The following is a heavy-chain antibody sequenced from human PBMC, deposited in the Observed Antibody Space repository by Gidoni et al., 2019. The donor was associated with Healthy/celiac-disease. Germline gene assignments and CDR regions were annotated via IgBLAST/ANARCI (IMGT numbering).Heavy chain of an antibody. J-gene: IGHJ4*02. CDR2: ISYDGSNQ. Sequence: QVQLVESGGGVVQPGRSLRRSCAASGFTFSSYGMHWVRQAPGKGLEWVAVISYDGSNQYYADSVKGRFTISRDNSKNTLYLQMNSLRAEDTAVYYCAKDDHPEGIAAGSDYWGQGTLVTVSS. CDR1: GFTFSSYG. D-gene: IGHD6-13*01. V-gene: IGHV3-30*18. CDR3: AKDDHPEGIAAGSDY.